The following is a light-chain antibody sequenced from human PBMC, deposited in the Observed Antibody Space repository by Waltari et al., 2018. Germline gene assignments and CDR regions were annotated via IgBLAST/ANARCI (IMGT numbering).Light chain of an antibody. Sequence: EIVMTQSPATLSVSPGERASLSCRTSQSVSSNLAWYQQKPGQAPRLLIYGASTRATGIPVRFSGSGSVTEFTLTISSLQSEDCAVYYCQQYVGWPPSLTFGAGTKVEIK. CDR1: QSVSSN. CDR3: QQYVGWPPSLT. J-gene: IGKJ4*01. CDR2: GAS. V-gene: IGKV3-15*01.